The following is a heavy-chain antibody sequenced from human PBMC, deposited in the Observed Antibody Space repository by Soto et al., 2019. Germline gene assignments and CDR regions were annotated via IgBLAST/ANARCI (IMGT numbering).Heavy chain of an antibody. D-gene: IGHD5-12*01. CDR3: AEYPRGAMATD. CDR1: GYTFINYH. J-gene: IGHJ4*02. CDR2: INTYNGLT. V-gene: IGHV1-18*01. Sequence: QVQLVQSGGEVKKPGASVTVSCKASGYTFINYHITWVRQAPGQRLEWMAWINTYNGLTACAQRFQGRVTLTRDTSSSTAYMELRNLGSDDTAVYFCAEYPRGAMATDWGQGTLVTVSS.